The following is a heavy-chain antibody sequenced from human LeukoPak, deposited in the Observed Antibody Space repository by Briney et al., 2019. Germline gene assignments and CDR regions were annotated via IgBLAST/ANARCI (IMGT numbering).Heavy chain of an antibody. CDR3: ARMIRGIYRSGNKDREYYYRADV. V-gene: IGHV2-70*17. D-gene: IGHD3-16*01. Sequence: SGPALVKPTQTLTLTCTFSGFSLTSSGMCVAWIRQPPGKALEWLARIDWDDEIFYSASLKTRLSIFKDSSKNQVILAMTTMDPVDTATYYCARMIRGIYRSGNKDREYYYRADVWGQGTTVTVSS. CDR2: IDWDDEI. CDR1: GFSLTSSGMC. J-gene: IGHJ6*02.